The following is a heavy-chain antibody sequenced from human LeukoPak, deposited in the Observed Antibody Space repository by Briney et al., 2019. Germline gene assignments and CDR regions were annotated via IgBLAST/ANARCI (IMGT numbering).Heavy chain of an antibody. D-gene: IGHD5-18*01. Sequence: TGGSLRLSCAASRFTFSSYWMHWVRQVPGKGLVWVSCINSDGSSTRYADSVKGRFTTSRDNAKNTLYLQMNSLRAEDTAVYYCARDQSLGGYSYGYIDNWGQGTPVTVSS. CDR1: RFTFSSYW. V-gene: IGHV3-74*01. CDR3: ARDQSLGGYSYGYIDN. J-gene: IGHJ4*02. CDR2: INSDGSST.